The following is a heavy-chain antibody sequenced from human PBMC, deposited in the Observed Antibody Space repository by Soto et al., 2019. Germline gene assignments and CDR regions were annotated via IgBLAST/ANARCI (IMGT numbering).Heavy chain of an antibody. Sequence: SETLSLTCTVSGGSISDDSYWSWTRQTPGKGLEWIGYIYHTGNTYYNPSLRSRVSISVDKSKSQFSLKLISVTAADTAVYFCARDEYQLLSSVSRFDSWGQGTLVTVS. CDR2: IYHTGNT. J-gene: IGHJ5*01. D-gene: IGHD2-2*01. CDR3: ARDEYQLLSSVSRFDS. V-gene: IGHV4-30-4*01. CDR1: GGSISDDSY.